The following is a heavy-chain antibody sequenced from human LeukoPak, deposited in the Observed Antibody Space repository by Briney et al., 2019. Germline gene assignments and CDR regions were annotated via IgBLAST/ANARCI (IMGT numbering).Heavy chain of an antibody. CDR2: ISHSGSI. V-gene: IGHV3-23*01. CDR1: GFTFSSYA. CDR3: AKELTERWVIDAFDI. Sequence: QSGGSLRLSCAASGFTFSSYAMNWVRQAPGKGLEWVSSISHSGSISYADSVKGRFTISRDNSKNTLYLQMSSLRAEDTAIYYCAKELTERWVIDAFDIWGQGTVVTVSS. J-gene: IGHJ3*02. D-gene: IGHD2-21*01.